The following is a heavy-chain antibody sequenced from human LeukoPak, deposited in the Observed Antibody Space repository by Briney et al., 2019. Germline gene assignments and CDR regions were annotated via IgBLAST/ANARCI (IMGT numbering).Heavy chain of an antibody. D-gene: IGHD7-27*01. CDR3: TRDSGADRRYFDL. CDR1: GFTFNSYL. V-gene: IGHV3-74*01. Sequence: GGSLRLSCAASGFTFNSYLMSWIRQAPGKGLVWVSRIDGDGATTSYEDSVKGRFTISRDNANNMVYLEMNSLRVEDTAVYYCTRDSGADRRYFDLWGRGTLVTVSS. CDR2: IDGDGATT. J-gene: IGHJ2*01.